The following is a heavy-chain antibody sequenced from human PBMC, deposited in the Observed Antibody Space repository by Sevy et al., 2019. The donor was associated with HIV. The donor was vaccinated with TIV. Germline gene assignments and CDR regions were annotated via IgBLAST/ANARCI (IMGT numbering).Heavy chain of an antibody. V-gene: IGHV4-34*01. CDR2: IDHSGRS. CDR1: GESFSNYY. Sequence: SETLSLTCAVYGESFSNYYWSWIRLSPGKGLESIGEIDHSGRSDYNPSLKSRVTMSVDTSKNQFSLKLTSVTAADTAVYYCARGPKPLRSDYGDYRGVGYYFDSWGQGTLLTVSS. CDR3: ARGPKPLRSDYGDYRGVGYYFDS. D-gene: IGHD4-17*01. J-gene: IGHJ4*02.